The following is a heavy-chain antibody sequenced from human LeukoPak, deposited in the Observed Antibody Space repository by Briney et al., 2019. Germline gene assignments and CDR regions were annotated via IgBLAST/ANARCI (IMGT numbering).Heavy chain of an antibody. CDR2: ISWNSGSI. J-gene: IGHJ4*02. Sequence: PGGSLRLSCAASGFTFDDYAMHWVRQAPGKGLEWVSGISWNSGSIGYADSVKGRFTISRDNAKNSLYLQMNSLRAEDTALYYCAKDRFEVVGATQIDYWGQGTLVTVSS. CDR1: GFTFDDYA. D-gene: IGHD1-26*01. CDR3: AKDRFEVVGATQIDY. V-gene: IGHV3-9*01.